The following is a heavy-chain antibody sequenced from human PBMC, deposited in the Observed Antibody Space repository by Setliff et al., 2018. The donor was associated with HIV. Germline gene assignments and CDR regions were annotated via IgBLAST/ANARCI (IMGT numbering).Heavy chain of an antibody. D-gene: IGHD3-3*01. CDR2: FDPEDGET. Sequence: SVKVSCKVSGYTLTDLSIHWVRQAPGKGLEWMGGFDPEDGETVYAQKVQGRVTMTTDTSTSTAYMELRSLRSDDTAVYYCARAHQDGNNFWSGYYPPPFDYWGQGTLVTVSS. CDR3: ARAHQDGNNFWSGYYPPPFDY. J-gene: IGHJ4*02. CDR1: GYTLTDLS. V-gene: IGHV1-24*01.